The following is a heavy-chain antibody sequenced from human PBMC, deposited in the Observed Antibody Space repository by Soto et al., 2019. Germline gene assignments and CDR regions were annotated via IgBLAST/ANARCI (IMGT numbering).Heavy chain of an antibody. D-gene: IGHD6-19*01. Sequence: PVESLTICCKGSGYSFTSYWIIWVLQLPGKGLECMGRIDPSDSYTNYSPSFQGHVTISSDKSISTAYLQWSSLKSSDTAMYYCARLAPYSSGWYHYYYGMDVWGQGTTVTVSS. CDR2: IDPSDSYT. CDR1: GYSFTSYW. J-gene: IGHJ6*01. V-gene: IGHV5-10-1*01. CDR3: ARLAPYSSGWYHYYYGMDV.